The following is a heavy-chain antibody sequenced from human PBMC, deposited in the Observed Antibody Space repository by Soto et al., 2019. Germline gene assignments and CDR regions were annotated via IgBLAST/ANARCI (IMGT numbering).Heavy chain of an antibody. D-gene: IGHD3-10*01. CDR1: GGSISSYY. V-gene: IGHV4-59*01. Sequence: TSETLSLTCTVSGGSISSYYWSWIRQPPGKGLEWIGYIYYSGSTNYNPSLKSRVTISVDTSKNQFSLKLSSVTAADTAVYYCARANSLWFGELHNWFDPWGQGTLVTVSS. CDR2: IYYSGST. CDR3: ARANSLWFGELHNWFDP. J-gene: IGHJ5*02.